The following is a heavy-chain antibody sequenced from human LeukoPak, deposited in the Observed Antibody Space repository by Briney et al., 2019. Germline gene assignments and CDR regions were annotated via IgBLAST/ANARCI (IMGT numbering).Heavy chain of an antibody. CDR1: GFTFSSYG. Sequence: PGGSLRLSCAASGFTFSSYGMHWARQAPGKGLEWVAVIWYDGSNEYYVDSVKGRFTISRDNSKNTLYLQMNSLRAGDTAVYYCARDPRKQITMVRGVYFDYWGQGTLVTVSS. CDR3: ARDPRKQITMVRGVYFDY. D-gene: IGHD3-10*01. J-gene: IGHJ4*02. V-gene: IGHV3-33*01. CDR2: IWYDGSNE.